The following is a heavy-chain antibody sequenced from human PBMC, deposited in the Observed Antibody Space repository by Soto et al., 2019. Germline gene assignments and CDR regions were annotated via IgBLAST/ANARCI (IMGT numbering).Heavy chain of an antibody. D-gene: IGHD3-9*01. V-gene: IGHV4-59*01. CDR3: ARVPFVGYFDWLDP. Sequence: SETLSLTCSVSGASISSYYWTWIRQPPGGGLEWIGYMHHTQGTNDNPSLRGRVHMSIDTSMNQFSLRLTSVTAADTAVYYCARVPFVGYFDWLDPWGQGTLVTVPS. CDR1: GASISSYY. J-gene: IGHJ5*01. CDR2: MHHTQGT.